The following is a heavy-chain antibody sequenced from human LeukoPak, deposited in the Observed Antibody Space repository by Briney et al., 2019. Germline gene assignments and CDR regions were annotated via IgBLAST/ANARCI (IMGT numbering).Heavy chain of an antibody. CDR2: IYPGDSDT. D-gene: IGHD3-22*01. CDR1: GYSFTNYW. V-gene: IGHV5-51*01. CDR3: ARPRSQITMIAPPDY. Sequence: GESLKISCKGSGYSFTNYWIAWVRQMPGKGLEWMGIIYPGDSDTRYSPSFQGQVTISVDKSISTAYLQWSSLTASDTAMYYCARPRSQITMIAPPDYWGQGTLVTVSS. J-gene: IGHJ4*02.